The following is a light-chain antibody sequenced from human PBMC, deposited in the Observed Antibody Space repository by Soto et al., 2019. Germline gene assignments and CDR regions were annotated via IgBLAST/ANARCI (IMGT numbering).Light chain of an antibody. CDR3: QQYFTSPIT. CDR2: GAS. J-gene: IGKJ5*01. V-gene: IGKV3-20*01. Sequence: EIVLTQSPGTLALSPGERATLSCRASQSVNSRLAWYQHKPGQAPRLLISGASNRASGIPARFSAWGSGTDYTLTISRADPADFAFYYCQQYFTSPITFGQGTRLEIK. CDR1: QSVNSR.